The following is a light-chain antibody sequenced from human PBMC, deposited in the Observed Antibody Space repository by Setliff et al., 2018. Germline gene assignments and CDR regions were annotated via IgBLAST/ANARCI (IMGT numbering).Light chain of an antibody. V-gene: IGLV3-21*03. CDR1: NIGSKT. CDR2: DDN. CDR3: QVWDSSSDHHV. Sequence: SYELTQPPSVSVAPGKTARITCGGNNIGSKTVHWYQQKPGQALVLVVYDDNDRPSGIPERFSGSNSGNTATLTISRVEAGDEADYYCQVWDSSSDHHVFGTGTKGTVL. J-gene: IGLJ1*01.